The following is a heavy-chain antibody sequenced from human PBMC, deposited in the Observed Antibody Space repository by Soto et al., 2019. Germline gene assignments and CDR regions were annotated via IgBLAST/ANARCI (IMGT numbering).Heavy chain of an antibody. Sequence: QVQLQESGPGLVKPSQTLSLTCTVSGDSISSGDYYLSWIRQHPGKGLEWIGYIYYRGSTYYSPSLKIRVTLSVDTSQIQFSRTLSSVTAAVTAVYYGARDTPAHAFDIWGQGTMVTFSA. J-gene: IGHJ3*02. CDR2: IYYRGST. V-gene: IGHV4-31*03. CDR3: ARDTPAHAFDI. D-gene: IGHD2-15*01. CDR1: GDSISSGDYY.